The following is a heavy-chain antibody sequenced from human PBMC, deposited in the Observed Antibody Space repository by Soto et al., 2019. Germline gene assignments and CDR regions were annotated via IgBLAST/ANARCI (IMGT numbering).Heavy chain of an antibody. D-gene: IGHD3-22*01. CDR2: ISSSGSTI. CDR3: ARAEYYYDSSGYYFDY. CDR1: GFTFSSYE. Sequence: LRLSCAASGFTFSSYEMNWVRQAPGKGLEWVSYISSSGSTIYYADSVKGRFTISRDNAKNSLYLQMNSLRAEDTAVYYCARAEYYYDSSGYYFDYWGQGTLVTVSS. V-gene: IGHV3-48*03. J-gene: IGHJ4*02.